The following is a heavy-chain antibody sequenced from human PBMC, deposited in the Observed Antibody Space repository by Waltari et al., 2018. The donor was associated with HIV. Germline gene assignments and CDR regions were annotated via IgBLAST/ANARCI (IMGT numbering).Heavy chain of an antibody. J-gene: IGHJ6*02. D-gene: IGHD3-22*01. Sequence: EVQLVESGGGLVHPGGSLRLSCAASGFTFSGYSMNWVRQAPGKGLEWVSYISSTSITIYYADSVKGRFTISRDNANNSLYLQMNSLRAEDTGVYYCASNYDYNGMDVWGQGTTVIVSS. CDR2: ISSTSITI. CDR1: GFTFSGYS. V-gene: IGHV3-48*04. CDR3: ASNYDYNGMDV.